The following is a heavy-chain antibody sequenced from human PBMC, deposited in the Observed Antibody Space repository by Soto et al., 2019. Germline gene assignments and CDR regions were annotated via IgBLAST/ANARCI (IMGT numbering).Heavy chain of an antibody. J-gene: IGHJ1*01. CDR3: ARGLGSGSYFSQPYSPLEYFQH. CDR1: GGTFSSYA. V-gene: IGHV1-69*13. Sequence: SVKVSCKASGGTFSSYAISWVRQAPGQGLEWMGGIIPIFGTANYAQKFQGRVTITADESTSTAYMELSSLRSEDTAVYYCARGLGSGSYFSQPYSPLEYFQHWGQGTLVTVSS. D-gene: IGHD3-10*01. CDR2: IIPIFGTA.